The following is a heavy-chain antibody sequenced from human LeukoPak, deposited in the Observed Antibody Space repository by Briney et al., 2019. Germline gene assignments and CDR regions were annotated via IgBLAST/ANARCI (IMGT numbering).Heavy chain of an antibody. V-gene: IGHV3-23*01. J-gene: IGHJ4*02. Sequence: GSLRLSCVASGFTFSNYAMSWVRQAPGKGLEWVSAITGSGGITYYADSVKGRFTISRDNSKNTLYLQMNSLRAEDTAVYYCAKWGDYDVLTGYYDPDYWGQGTLVTVSS. CDR1: GFTFSNYA. CDR2: ITGSGGIT. CDR3: AKWGDYDVLTGYYDPDY. D-gene: IGHD3-9*01.